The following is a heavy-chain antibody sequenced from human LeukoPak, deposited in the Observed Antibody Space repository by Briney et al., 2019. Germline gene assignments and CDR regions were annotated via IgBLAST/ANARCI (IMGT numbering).Heavy chain of an antibody. Sequence: PGGSLRLSCAASGFTFSSYGMHWVRRAPGKGLEWVAFIRYDGSNKYYADSVKGRFTISRDNSKNTLYLQMNSLRAEDTAVYYCAKTYYYDSSGYYYDYWGQGTLVTVSS. D-gene: IGHD3-22*01. CDR3: AKTYYYDSSGYYYDY. CDR1: GFTFSSYG. CDR2: IRYDGSNK. J-gene: IGHJ4*02. V-gene: IGHV3-30*02.